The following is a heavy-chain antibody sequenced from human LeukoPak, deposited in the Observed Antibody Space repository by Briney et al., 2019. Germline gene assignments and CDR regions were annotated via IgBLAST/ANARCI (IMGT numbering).Heavy chain of an antibody. CDR1: GGSTSSSSYY. D-gene: IGHD3-10*01. CDR2: IYYSGST. Sequence: PSETLSLTCTVSGGSTSSSSYYWGWIRQPPGKGLEWIGSIYYSGSTYYNPSLKSRVTISVDTSKNQFSLKLSSVTAADTAVYYCARTDYGSGSPLSGMDVWGQGTTVTVSS. V-gene: IGHV4-39*01. CDR3: ARTDYGSGSPLSGMDV. J-gene: IGHJ6*02.